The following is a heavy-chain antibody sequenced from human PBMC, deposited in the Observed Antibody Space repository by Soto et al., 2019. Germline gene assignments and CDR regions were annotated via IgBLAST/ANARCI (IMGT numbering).Heavy chain of an antibody. Sequence: SEALSLTCTVSGGSISSSSYYWGWIRQPPGKGLEWIGSIYYSGSTYYNPSLKSRVTISVDTSKNQFSLKLSSVTAADTAVYYCARHKAARQDYSGQGTLVTVST. J-gene: IGHJ4*02. D-gene: IGHD6-6*01. CDR2: IYYSGST. V-gene: IGHV4-39*01. CDR3: ARHKAARQDY. CDR1: GGSISSSSYY.